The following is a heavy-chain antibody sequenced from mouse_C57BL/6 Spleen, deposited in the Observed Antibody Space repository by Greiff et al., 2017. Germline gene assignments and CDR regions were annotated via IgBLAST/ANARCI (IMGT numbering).Heavy chain of an antibody. CDR3: AKGSGYVNYAMDY. CDR2: IDPSDSYT. J-gene: IGHJ4*01. D-gene: IGHD3-2*02. CDR1: GYTFTSYW. V-gene: IGHV1-69*01. Sequence: QVQLKQPGAELVMPGASVKLSCKASGYTFTSYWMHWVKQRPGQGLEWIGEIDPSDSYTNYNQKFKGKSTLTVDKSSSTAYMQLSSLTSEDSAVYYCAKGSGYVNYAMDYWGQGTSVTVSS.